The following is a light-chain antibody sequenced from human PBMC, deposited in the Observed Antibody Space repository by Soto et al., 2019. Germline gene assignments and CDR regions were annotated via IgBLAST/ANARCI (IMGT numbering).Light chain of an antibody. CDR1: ISDVGGSNY. J-gene: IGLJ1*01. CDR2: GVT. Sequence: QSALTQPASVSGSPGQSISISCTGSISDVGGSNYVSWYQQHPGKAHKLLIYGVTGRPSGISDRFSGSKSGTTASLTISGLQADDEADYYCTSPTGSSTLVFGSGTKVTVL. CDR3: TSPTGSSTLV. V-gene: IGLV2-14*03.